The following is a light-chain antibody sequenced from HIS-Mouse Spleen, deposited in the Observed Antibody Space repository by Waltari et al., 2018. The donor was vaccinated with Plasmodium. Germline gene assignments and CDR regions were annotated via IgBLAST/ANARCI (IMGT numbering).Light chain of an antibody. V-gene: IGKV3-20*01. CDR2: GAS. J-gene: IGKJ4*01. Sequence: EIVLPQSPGTLSLSPGERATISCRASKSVSSSYLAWYQQKPGQAPRLLIYGASSRATGIPDRFSGSGSGTDFTLTISRLEPEDFAVYYCQQYGSSPITFGGGTKVEIK. CDR3: QQYGSSPIT. CDR1: KSVSSSY.